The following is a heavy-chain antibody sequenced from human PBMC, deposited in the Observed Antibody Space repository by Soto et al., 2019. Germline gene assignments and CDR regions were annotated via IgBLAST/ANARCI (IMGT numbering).Heavy chain of an antibody. J-gene: IGHJ6*02. Sequence: GGSLRLSCAASGFTFSSYGMHWVRQAPGKGLEWVAVISYDGSNKYYADSVKGRFTISRDNSKNTLYLQMNSLRAEDTAVYYCAKDLESSSISAYYYHYYGMDVWGQGTTVTVSS. CDR1: GFTFSSYG. V-gene: IGHV3-30*18. CDR3: AKDLESSSISAYYYHYYGMDV. CDR2: ISYDGSNK. D-gene: IGHD6-13*01.